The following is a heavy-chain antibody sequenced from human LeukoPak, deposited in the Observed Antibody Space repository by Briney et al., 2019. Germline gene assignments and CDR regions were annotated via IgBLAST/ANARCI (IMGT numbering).Heavy chain of an antibody. Sequence: PSETLSLTCTVSGGSISSYYWSWIRQPPGKGLEWIGYIYYSGSTNYNPFLKSRVTISVDTSKNQFSLKLSSVTAADTAVYYCARVKRVVSDFWSGSIRPKVFWFDPWGQGTLVTVSS. CDR3: ARVKRVVSDFWSGSIRPKVFWFDP. J-gene: IGHJ5*02. D-gene: IGHD3-3*01. CDR2: IYYSGST. CDR1: GGSISSYY. V-gene: IGHV4-59*01.